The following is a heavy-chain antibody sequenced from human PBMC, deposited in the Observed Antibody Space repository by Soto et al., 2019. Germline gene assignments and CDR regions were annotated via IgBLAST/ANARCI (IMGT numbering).Heavy chain of an antibody. Sequence: PSETLSLTCTVSGGSISSSSYYWAWIRQPPGKGLEWIGSIYHDGTTSYNPSLKSRVTMSVDTSKNQFSLRLTSVTAADAAAYYCARPRGGAYLRDAYSIWGQGTVVTVSS. D-gene: IGHD2-15*01. CDR1: GGSISSSSYY. V-gene: IGHV4-39*01. CDR3: ARPRGGAYLRDAYSI. CDR2: IYHDGTT. J-gene: IGHJ3*02.